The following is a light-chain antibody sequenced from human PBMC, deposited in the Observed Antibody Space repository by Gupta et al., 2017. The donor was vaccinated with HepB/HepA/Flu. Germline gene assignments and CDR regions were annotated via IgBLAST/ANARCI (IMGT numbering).Light chain of an antibody. Sequence: YVLTQPPSASVAPGETAIITCGENNIGSKSIHWYRQEPGQAPVLVVYDDSARPSGIPERFAGSNSGNTATLTISRVEPGDEADYYCQVLDNCSDDVLFGGGTKLTVL. CDR2: DDS. CDR1: NIGSKS. J-gene: IGLJ2*01. CDR3: QVLDNCSDDVL. V-gene: IGLV3-21*02.